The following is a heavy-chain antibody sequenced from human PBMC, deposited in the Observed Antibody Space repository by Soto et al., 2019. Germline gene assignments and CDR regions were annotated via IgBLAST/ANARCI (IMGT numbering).Heavy chain of an antibody. Sequence: QVQLVQSGAEVKKPGASVKVSCKASGYTFTSYGISWVRQAPGQGLEWMGWISAYNGNTNYAQKXXGRVTMTTDTXXSXAXXELRSLRSDDTAVYYCARVVTQQPSRGYYYYGMDVWGQGTTVTVSS. D-gene: IGHD6-13*01. CDR1: GYTFTSYG. V-gene: IGHV1-18*01. CDR3: ARVVTQQPSRGYYYYGMDV. CDR2: ISAYNGNT. J-gene: IGHJ6*02.